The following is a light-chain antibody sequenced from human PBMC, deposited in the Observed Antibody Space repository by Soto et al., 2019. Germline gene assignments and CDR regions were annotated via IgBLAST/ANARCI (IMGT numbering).Light chain of an antibody. V-gene: IGLV2-18*01. J-gene: IGLJ1*01. CDR1: SSDVGSYNR. Sequence: QSVLTQPPSVSGSPGQSVTISCTGTSSDVGSYNRVSWYQQPPGTAPKLMIYEVSNRPSGVPDRFSGSKSGSTASLTISGLQAEDEADYYCCLFRSCNTIFGTGPNVTVL. CDR3: CLFRSCNTI. CDR2: EVS.